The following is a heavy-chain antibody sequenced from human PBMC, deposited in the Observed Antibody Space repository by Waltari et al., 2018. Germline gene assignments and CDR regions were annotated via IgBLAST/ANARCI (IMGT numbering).Heavy chain of an antibody. CDR1: GFTFSSFA. V-gene: IGHV3-23*01. J-gene: IGHJ4*02. Sequence: EVQLLESGGGLEQPGGSLRLSCAASGFTFSSFAMSWVRQAPGKGLEWVSCISGSGGNTYYADPVKDRFTISRDSSKNTLYLQMNSRRADDTSVYYCVKEATSAWYVDFDYWGQGTLVTVSS. CDR3: VKEATSAWYVDFDY. D-gene: IGHD6-13*01. CDR2: ISGSGGNT.